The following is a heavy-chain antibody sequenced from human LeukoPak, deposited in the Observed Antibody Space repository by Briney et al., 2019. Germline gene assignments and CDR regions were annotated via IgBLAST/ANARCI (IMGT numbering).Heavy chain of an antibody. CDR3: AKDPTRIQQWVFDY. Sequence: GGSLRLSCAASGLTFSNYAMSWVRQAPGKGLEWVSSISGGGASTYYADSVKGRFTISRDNSKDTLFLQMYGLRAEDTALYYCAKDPTRIQQWVFDYWGQGTLVTVSS. CDR1: GLTFSNYA. D-gene: IGHD5-18*01. CDR2: ISGGGAST. J-gene: IGHJ4*02. V-gene: IGHV3-23*01.